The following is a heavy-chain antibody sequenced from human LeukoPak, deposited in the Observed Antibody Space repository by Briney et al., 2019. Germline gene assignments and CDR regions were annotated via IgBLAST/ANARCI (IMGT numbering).Heavy chain of an antibody. CDR2: ISYDGSNK. V-gene: IGHV3-30-3*01. CDR3: ARDGDIYCSSTSCYNPYSYYYYYGMDV. Sequence: PGGSLRLSCAASGFTFSSYAMHWVRQSPGKGLEWVAVISYDGSNKYYADSVKGRFTMSRDNPKNTLYLQMNSLRAEDTAVYYCARDGDIYCSSTSCYNPYSYYYYYGMDVWGQGTTVTVSS. D-gene: IGHD2-2*02. J-gene: IGHJ6*02. CDR1: GFTFSSYA.